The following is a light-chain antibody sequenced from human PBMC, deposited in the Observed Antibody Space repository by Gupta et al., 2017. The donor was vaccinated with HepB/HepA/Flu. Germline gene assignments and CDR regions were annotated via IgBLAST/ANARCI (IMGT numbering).Light chain of an antibody. CDR2: KDS. V-gene: IGLV3-25*03. CDR3: HSADSSGTYRYVV. J-gene: IGLJ2*01. Sequence: YELTQPPSVSVSPGQTARITCSGDALPKQYAYWYQQKPGQAPVRVIYKDSERPSGIAAPSSGSGSENTVTVTISGVQAEAEADYYCHSADSSGTYRYVVFGGGTKLTVL. CDR1: ALPKQY.